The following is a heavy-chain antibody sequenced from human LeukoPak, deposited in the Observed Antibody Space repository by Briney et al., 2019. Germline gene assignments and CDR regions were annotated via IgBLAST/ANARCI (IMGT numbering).Heavy chain of an antibody. J-gene: IGHJ3*02. Sequence: GGSLRLSCAASGLTFSNFAMTWVRQAPGKGLEWVSYISSSGYTIYYADSAKGRFTISRDNAKSSLYLEMNSLRAEDTAVYYCARVAYSGTYLDAFDIWGQGTMVTVSS. D-gene: IGHD1-26*01. CDR1: GLTFSNFA. CDR3: ARVAYSGTYLDAFDI. V-gene: IGHV3-48*03. CDR2: ISSSGYTI.